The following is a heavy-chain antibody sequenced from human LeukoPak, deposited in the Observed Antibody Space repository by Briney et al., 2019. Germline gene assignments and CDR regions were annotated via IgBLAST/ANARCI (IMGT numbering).Heavy chain of an antibody. J-gene: IGHJ6*02. D-gene: IGHD6-19*01. Sequence: PSETLSLTCAVYGGSFSGYYWSWIRQPPGKGLEWIREINHSGSTNYNPSLKSRVTISVDTSKNQFSLKLSSVTAADTAVYYCARVRGAVAGPYYYYGMDVWGQGTTVTVSS. CDR3: ARVRGAVAGPYYYYGMDV. V-gene: IGHV4-34*01. CDR1: GGSFSGYY. CDR2: INHSGST.